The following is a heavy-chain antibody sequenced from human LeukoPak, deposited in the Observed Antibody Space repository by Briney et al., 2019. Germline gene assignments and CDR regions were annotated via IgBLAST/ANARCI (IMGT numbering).Heavy chain of an antibody. CDR3: TRAVGATNLGFDY. CDR1: GFTFSSSG. V-gene: IGHV3-13*01. D-gene: IGHD1-26*01. Sequence: PGGSLRLSCAASGFTFSSSGMHWVRQATGKGLEWVSAIGTAGDTYYADSVKGRSTISRENAKNSLFLQVNSLRVGDTAVYYCTRAVGATNLGFDYWGQGTLVTVSS. CDR2: IGTAGDT. J-gene: IGHJ4*02.